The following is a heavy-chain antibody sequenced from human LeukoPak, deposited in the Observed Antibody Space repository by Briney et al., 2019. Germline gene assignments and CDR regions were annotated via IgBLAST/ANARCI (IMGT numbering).Heavy chain of an antibody. CDR1: GFTLSDHN. V-gene: IGHV3-72*01. J-gene: IGHJ5*02. CDR2: SRKRGNKYVT. D-gene: IGHD5-18*01. CDR3: ARDRGVDTAMVNWFDP. Sequence: GGSLRLSCVASGFTLSDHNMDWVRQATGKGLEWVGRSRKRGNKYVTENAASVKGRFTISRDDSNNSLYLQMNSLRTEDTALYYCARDRGVDTAMVNWFDPWGQGTLVTVSS.